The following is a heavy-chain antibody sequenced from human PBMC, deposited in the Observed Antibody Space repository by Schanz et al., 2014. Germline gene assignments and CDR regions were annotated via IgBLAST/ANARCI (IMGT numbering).Heavy chain of an antibody. CDR3: ARVKQGCSDTSCVLDP. J-gene: IGHJ5*02. Sequence: QVPLQESGPGLVKPSGTLSLTCAVSGVSISSTNWWHWVRQSPGKGLEWLGEIIHAGRTNYKPSLGSRVTISLDKSKNQFSLELTSVTAADTALYFCARVKQGCSDTSCVLDPWGQGTLVTVSS. V-gene: IGHV4-4*02. CDR2: IIHAGRT. D-gene: IGHD2-2*01. CDR1: GVSISSTNW.